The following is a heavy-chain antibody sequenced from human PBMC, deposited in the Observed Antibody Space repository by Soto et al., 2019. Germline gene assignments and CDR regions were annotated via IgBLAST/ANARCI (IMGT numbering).Heavy chain of an antibody. Sequence: LSLSCVASGFTFSRHGLSWVRQAPGKGLEWVSTINPSGDSTFYADSVKGRFTISRDNSKNTVYLQMNSLSVGDTAVYLCAKVDVSTAGSFDYWGQGALVTV. J-gene: IGHJ4*02. D-gene: IGHD6-13*01. CDR3: AKVDVSTAGSFDY. V-gene: IGHV3-23*01. CDR2: INPSGDST. CDR1: GFTFSRHG.